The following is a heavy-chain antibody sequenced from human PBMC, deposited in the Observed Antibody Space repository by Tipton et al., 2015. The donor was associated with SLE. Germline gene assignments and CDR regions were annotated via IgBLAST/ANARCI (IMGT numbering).Heavy chain of an antibody. CDR2: IYTSGST. D-gene: IGHD5-12*01. Sequence: TLSLTCTVSGGSISCYFWSWIRQTAGKGLEWIGLIYTSGSTNYNPSLKSRVTMSVDTSKNHFSLKLNSVTAADTAVYYCATNGHGETYEFFTEYLRHWGQGTLVTVSS. V-gene: IGHV4-4*07. CDR3: ATNGHGETYEFFTEYLRH. J-gene: IGHJ1*01. CDR1: GGSISCYF.